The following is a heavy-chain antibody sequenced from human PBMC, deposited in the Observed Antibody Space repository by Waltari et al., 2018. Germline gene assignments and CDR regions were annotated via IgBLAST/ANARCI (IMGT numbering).Heavy chain of an antibody. V-gene: IGHV1-46*01. CDR2: INPSGGST. Sequence: VKKPGASVKVSCKASGYTFTSYYMHWVRQAPGQGLEWMGIINPSGGSTSYAQKFQGRVTMTRDTSTSTVYMELSSLRSEDTAVYYCARQVMVRGVIITLDYWGQGTLVTVSS. J-gene: IGHJ4*02. D-gene: IGHD3-10*01. CDR1: GYTFTSYY. CDR3: ARQVMVRGVIITLDY.